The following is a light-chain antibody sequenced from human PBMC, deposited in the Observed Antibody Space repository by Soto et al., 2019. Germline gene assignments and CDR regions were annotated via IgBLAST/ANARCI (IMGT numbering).Light chain of an antibody. J-gene: IGKJ1*01. CDR2: AAS. V-gene: IGKV3-20*01. Sequence: EIVLTQSPGTLSLSPGERATLSCRASQTVSSSFLDGYQQTPGKATRLLIYAASSRATGIPDRFSGSGSGTDFTLTISRLEPEDFAVYYCQQYGNSPQTFGQGTKVDI. CDR3: QQYGNSPQT. CDR1: QTVSSSF.